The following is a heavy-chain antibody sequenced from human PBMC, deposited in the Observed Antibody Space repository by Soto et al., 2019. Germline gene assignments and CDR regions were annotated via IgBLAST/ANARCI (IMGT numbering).Heavy chain of an antibody. CDR2: ISGSGGST. V-gene: IGHV3-23*01. Sequence: GGSLRLSCAASGFTFSSYAMSWVRQAPGEGLEWVSAISGSGGSTYYADSVKGRFTISRDNSKNTLYLQMNSLRAEDTAVYYCAKVRRSGRADYYFDYWGQGTLVTVSS. CDR1: GFTFSSYA. J-gene: IGHJ4*02. D-gene: IGHD2-15*01. CDR3: AKVRRSGRADYYFDY.